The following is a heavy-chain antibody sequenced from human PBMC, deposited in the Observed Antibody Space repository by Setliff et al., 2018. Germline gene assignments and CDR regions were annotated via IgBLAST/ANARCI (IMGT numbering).Heavy chain of an antibody. CDR2: INQGGSDQ. CDR3: ARDVFDFRTGQAGP. CDR1: GFSFREYY. Sequence: GGSLRLSCEASGFSFREYYMSWIRQAPGKGLEWVANINQGGSDQFYVESVKGRFTISRDNAKDSLYLQMNSLRVEDTAVYYCARDVFDFRTGQAGPWGQGTLVTVSS. V-gene: IGHV3-7*01. D-gene: IGHD3-3*01. J-gene: IGHJ5*02.